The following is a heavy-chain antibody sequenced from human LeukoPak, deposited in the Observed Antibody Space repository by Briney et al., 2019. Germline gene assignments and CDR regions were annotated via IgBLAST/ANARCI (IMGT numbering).Heavy chain of an antibody. CDR3: ARVYWRLGAHDAFDI. V-gene: IGHV4-38-2*02. CDR2: IDHIGNT. Sequence: PSETLSLTCTVSGYSITTNYWGWIRQPPGQGLEWIGTIDHIGNTFYNPSLTSRVSISFDTSKNHFSLNLTSVTATDTALYYCARVYWRLGAHDAFDIWGQGTMVTVSS. CDR1: GYSITTNY. D-gene: IGHD1-26*01. J-gene: IGHJ3*02.